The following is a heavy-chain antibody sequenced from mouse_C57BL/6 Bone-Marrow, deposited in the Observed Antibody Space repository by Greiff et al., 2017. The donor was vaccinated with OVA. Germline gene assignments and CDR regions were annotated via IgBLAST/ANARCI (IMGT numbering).Heavy chain of an antibody. CDR1: GYTFTSYG. Sequence: VKLVESGAELARPGASVTLSCKASGYTFTSYGISWVKQRTGQGLEWIGEIYPRSGNTYYNEKFKGKATLTADKSSSTAYMELRSLTSDDAAVDFCARDSDEDYFDYWGQGTTLTVSS. V-gene: IGHV1-81*01. CDR3: ARDSDEDYFDY. J-gene: IGHJ2*01. CDR2: IYPRSGNT.